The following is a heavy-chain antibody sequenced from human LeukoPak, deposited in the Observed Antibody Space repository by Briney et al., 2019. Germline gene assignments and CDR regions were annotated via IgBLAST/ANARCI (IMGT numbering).Heavy chain of an antibody. CDR2: TYESGDT. Sequence: SQTLSLTCTVSGGSISSGDYYWSWIRQPPGKGLEWIGYTYESGDTHYNPSLKSRVIISVDTSKNQFSLKLSSVTAADTAVYYCARRFLWFGESSGTFDYWGQGTLVTVSS. CDR3: ARRFLWFGESSGTFDY. J-gene: IGHJ4*02. CDR1: GGSISSGDYY. D-gene: IGHD3-10*01. V-gene: IGHV4-30-4*01.